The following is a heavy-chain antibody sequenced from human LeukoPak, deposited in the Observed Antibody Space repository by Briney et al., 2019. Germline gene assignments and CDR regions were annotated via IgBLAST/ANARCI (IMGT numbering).Heavy chain of an antibody. J-gene: IGHJ4*02. CDR2: INTNSGGT. CDR3: ARDRSAGVWDY. CDR1: GDTFTGYY. V-gene: IGHV1-2*02. Sequence: ASVTVSCKASGDTFTGYYMHWVRQAPGPGLEWMGWINTNSGGTNYEQKFQGRVTMTRDTSISTAYMELTGLTSDDTAVYYCARDRSAGVWDYWGQGTLVSVSS. D-gene: IGHD3-16*01.